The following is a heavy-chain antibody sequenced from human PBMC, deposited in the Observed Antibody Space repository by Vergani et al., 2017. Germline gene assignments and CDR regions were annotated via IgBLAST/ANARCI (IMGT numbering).Heavy chain of an antibody. Sequence: QLQLQESGSGLVKPSQTLSLTCAVSGGSISSGGYSWSWIRQPPGQGLEWIGYIYHSGSTYYNPSLKSRVTISVDRSKNQFSLKLSSVTAADTAVYYCARIVTSDYGDSNWFDPWGQGTLVTVSS. CDR2: IYHSGST. J-gene: IGHJ5*02. V-gene: IGHV4-30-2*01. D-gene: IGHD4-17*01. CDR1: GGSISSGGYS. CDR3: ARIVTSDYGDSNWFDP.